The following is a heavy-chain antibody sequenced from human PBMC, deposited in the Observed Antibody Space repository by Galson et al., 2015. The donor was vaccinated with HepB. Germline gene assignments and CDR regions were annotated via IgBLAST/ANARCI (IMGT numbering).Heavy chain of an antibody. Sequence: SVKVSCKASGYTFSSYSITWVRLAPGQGLEWVGWISPHNRDTNYAQNFQGRVTMTTDTSTSTAYMELRSLRSDDTAIYYCARGALVVAVGATQNNWFDPWGRGTLVTVSS. CDR2: ISPHNRDT. D-gene: IGHD2-15*01. J-gene: IGHJ5*02. CDR3: ARGALVVAVGATQNNWFDP. V-gene: IGHV1-18*01. CDR1: GYTFSSYS.